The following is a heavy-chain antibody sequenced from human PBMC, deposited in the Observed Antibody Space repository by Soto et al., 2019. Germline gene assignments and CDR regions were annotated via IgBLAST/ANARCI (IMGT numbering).Heavy chain of an antibody. J-gene: IGHJ5*02. V-gene: IGHV2-5*02. D-gene: IGHD4-17*01. CDR1: GFSLNTSGVG. CDR2: TYWDDDK. Sequence: QITLKESGPTLVKPTQTLTLTCTFSGFSLNTSGVGVGWIRQPPGKALEWLALTYWDDDKRYSPSLKSRLTIPKDASKTQVVITITNIDPVDTGAYYCAHRPHRDYPLHHWGQGTLVTVSS. CDR3: AHRPHRDYPLHH.